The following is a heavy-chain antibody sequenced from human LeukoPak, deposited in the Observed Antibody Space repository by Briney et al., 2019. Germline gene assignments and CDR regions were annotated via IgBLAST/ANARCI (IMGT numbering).Heavy chain of an antibody. Sequence: PGGSLRLSCEISRFTLGRTYMSWVRQAPGKGLEWIAVIYSSGSTYYEVSVKGRCTISRDHSKNMVYLQLINLRVEGTATYFGARGPGYSKYAGDDAFNIWGQGTVVTVSS. J-gene: IGHJ3*02. CDR2: IYSSGST. CDR3: ARGPGYSKYAGDDAFNI. V-gene: IGHV3-53*01. D-gene: IGHD4-11*01. CDR1: RFTLGRTY.